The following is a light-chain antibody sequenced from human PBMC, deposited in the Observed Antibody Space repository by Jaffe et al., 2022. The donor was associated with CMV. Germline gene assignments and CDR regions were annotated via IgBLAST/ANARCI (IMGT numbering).Light chain of an antibody. CDR2: GTS. CDR1: QSVSSRY. J-gene: IGKJ2*01. V-gene: IGKV3-20*01. Sequence: EIVVTQSPGTLSLSPGERATLSCRASQSVSSRYLAWYQQKPGQAPRLLIYGTSSRATGIPDRFSGSGSGTDFTLTISRLEPEDFAVYYCQQYGTSPPEYTFGQGTKLEIK. CDR3: QQYGTSPPEYT.